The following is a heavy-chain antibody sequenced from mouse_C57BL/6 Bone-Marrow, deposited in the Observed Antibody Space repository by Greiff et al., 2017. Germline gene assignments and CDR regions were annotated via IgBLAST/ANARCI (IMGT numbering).Heavy chain of an antibody. CDR3: LLGFAY. Sequence: EVKLVESGPVLVKPGASVKMSYKASGYTFTDYYMNWVKQSHGKSLEWIGVINPYNGGTSYNQKFKGKATLTVDKSSSTAYMELNSLTSEDSAVYYLLLGFAYWGQGTLVTVSA. CDR2: INPYNGGT. V-gene: IGHV1-19*01. J-gene: IGHJ3*01. CDR1: GYTFTDYY. D-gene: IGHD1-1*01.